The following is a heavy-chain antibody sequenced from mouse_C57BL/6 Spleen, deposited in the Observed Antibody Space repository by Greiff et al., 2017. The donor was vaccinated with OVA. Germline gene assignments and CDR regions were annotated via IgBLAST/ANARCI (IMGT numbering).Heavy chain of an antibody. V-gene: IGHV3-6*01. Sequence: ESGPGLVKPSQSLSLTCSVTGYSITSGYYWNWIRQFPGNKLEWMGYISYDGSNNYNPSLKNRISITRDTSKNQFFLKLNSVTTEDTATYYCARLGRYAMDYWGQGTSVTVSS. CDR2: ISYDGSN. J-gene: IGHJ4*01. CDR3: ARLGRYAMDY. CDR1: GYSITSGYY.